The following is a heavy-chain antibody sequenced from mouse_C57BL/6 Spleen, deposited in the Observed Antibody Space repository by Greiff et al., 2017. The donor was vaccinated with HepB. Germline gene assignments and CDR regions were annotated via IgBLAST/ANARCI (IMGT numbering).Heavy chain of an antibody. CDR3: ARRGDGYYFDY. J-gene: IGHJ2*01. CDR2: IYPRSGNT. CDR1: GYTFTSYG. Sequence: VKLVESGAELARPGASVKLSCKASGYTFTSYGISWVKQRTGQGLEWIGEIYPRSGNTYYNEKFKGKATLTADKSSSTAYMELRSLTSEDSAVYFCARRGDGYYFDYWGQGTTLTVSS. V-gene: IGHV1-81*01. D-gene: IGHD2-3*01.